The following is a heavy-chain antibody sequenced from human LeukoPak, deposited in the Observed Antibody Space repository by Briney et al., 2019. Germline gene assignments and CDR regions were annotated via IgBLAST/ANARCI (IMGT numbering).Heavy chain of an antibody. CDR2: INAYNGNT. D-gene: IGHD3-9*01. Sequence: ASVKVSCKAPGYTFTSYGISWVRQAPGQGLEWMGWINAYNGNTNYAQKLQGRVTMTTDTSTSTAYMELRSLRSDDTAVYYCARPYYDILTGYYGGAFDIWGQGTMVTVSS. CDR1: GYTFTSYG. V-gene: IGHV1-18*01. CDR3: ARPYYDILTGYYGGAFDI. J-gene: IGHJ3*02.